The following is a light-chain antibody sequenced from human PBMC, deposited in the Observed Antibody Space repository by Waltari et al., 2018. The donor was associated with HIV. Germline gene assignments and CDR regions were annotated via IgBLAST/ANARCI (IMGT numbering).Light chain of an antibody. V-gene: IGLV2-14*01. Sequence: QSALTQPASVSGSPGQSISISCSGTSSDVGASDYVSWYHQHPGEAPTLILYEVKKRPSGISNRFSGSKSGNTASLTISGLQVEDEAHYYCSSYSASDTLVLFGGGTRLTVL. J-gene: IGLJ2*01. CDR1: SSDVGASDY. CDR2: EVK. CDR3: SSYSASDTLVL.